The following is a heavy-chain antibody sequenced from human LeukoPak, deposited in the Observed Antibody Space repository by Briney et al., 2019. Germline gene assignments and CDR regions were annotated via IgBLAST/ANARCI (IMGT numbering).Heavy chain of an antibody. V-gene: IGHV4-59*11. D-gene: IGHD4-11*01. CDR2: ISYIGST. CDR3: ARDLVTVTKGFDI. J-gene: IGHJ3*02. Sequence: SETLSLTCAVSDDSFSSHYWTWIRQPPGKGLECIGNISYIGSTNYNPSLKSRVTISIDTSKNQFFLRLSPVTAADTAVYYCARDLVTVTKGFDIWGQETMDSVSS. CDR1: DDSFSSHY.